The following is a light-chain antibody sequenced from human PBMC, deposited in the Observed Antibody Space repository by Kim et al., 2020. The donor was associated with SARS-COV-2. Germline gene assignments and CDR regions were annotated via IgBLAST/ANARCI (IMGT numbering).Light chain of an antibody. CDR1: RNISSNY. J-gene: IGKJ1*01. Sequence: EIVLTQSPDTLSLSPGERATLSCRASRNISSNYLAWYQQRPGQTPMLLISGASRRAPGIPDRFSGSGSGTDITLTISGLEPEDVAVYYCKQYNSATRTFGQGTKVDIK. CDR2: GAS. V-gene: IGKV3-20*01. CDR3: KQYNSATRT.